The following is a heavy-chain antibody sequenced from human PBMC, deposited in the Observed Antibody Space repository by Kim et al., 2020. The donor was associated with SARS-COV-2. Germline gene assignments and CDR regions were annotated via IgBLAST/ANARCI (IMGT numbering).Heavy chain of an antibody. D-gene: IGHD3-10*01. CDR1: GFTFSSYW. CDR2: IKQDGSEK. CDR3: ARDAQGSGSYYIPSWFDP. Sequence: GGSLRLSCAASGFTFSSYWMSWVRQAPGKGLEWVANIKQDGSEKYYVDSVKGRFTISRDNAKNSLYLQMNSLRAEDTAVHYCARDAQGSGSYYIPSWFDPWGQGTLVTVSS. V-gene: IGHV3-7*01. J-gene: IGHJ5*02.